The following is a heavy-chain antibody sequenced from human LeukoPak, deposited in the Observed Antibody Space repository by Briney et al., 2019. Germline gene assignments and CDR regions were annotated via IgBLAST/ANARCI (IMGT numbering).Heavy chain of an antibody. CDR3: ARHSAGITSQGLDV. CDR2: IYYSGST. D-gene: IGHD3-10*01. Sequence: SETLSLTCTVSGGSISSYYWSWIRQPPGKGLEWIGYIYYSGSTNYNPSLKSRVTISVDTSKNQFSLKLSSVTAADTAVYYCARHSAGITSQGLDVWGQGTTVTVSS. V-gene: IGHV4-59*08. J-gene: IGHJ6*02. CDR1: GGSISSYY.